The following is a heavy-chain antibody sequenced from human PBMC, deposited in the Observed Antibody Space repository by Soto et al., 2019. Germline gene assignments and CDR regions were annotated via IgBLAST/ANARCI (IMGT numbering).Heavy chain of an antibody. CDR3: ARDGSSDWLTWFDP. CDR1: GYTFTDYY. V-gene: IGHV1-46*01. Sequence: ASVKVSCKASGYTFTDYYMHWVRQAPGQGLEWMGIISPSGGSTYAQKFQGRVPVTRDTSTSTVYMELSSLRSEDTAVYYCARDGSSDWLTWFDPWGQGTLVTVSS. D-gene: IGHD6-19*01. J-gene: IGHJ5*02. CDR2: ISPSGGST.